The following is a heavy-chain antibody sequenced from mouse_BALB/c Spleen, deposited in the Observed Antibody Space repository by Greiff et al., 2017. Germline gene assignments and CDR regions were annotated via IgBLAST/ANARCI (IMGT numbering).Heavy chain of an antibody. V-gene: IGHV5-6*01. Sequence: EVMLVESGGDLVKPGGSLKLSCAASGFTFSSYGMSWVRQTPDKRLEWVATISSGGSYTYYPDSVKGRFTISRDNAKNTLYLQISSLKSEDTAMYSCAYAEGGQLRLQAWFAYWGQGTLVTVSA. CDR1: GFTFSSYG. J-gene: IGHJ3*01. CDR2: ISSGGSYT. CDR3: AYAEGGQLRLQAWFAY. D-gene: IGHD3-2*02.